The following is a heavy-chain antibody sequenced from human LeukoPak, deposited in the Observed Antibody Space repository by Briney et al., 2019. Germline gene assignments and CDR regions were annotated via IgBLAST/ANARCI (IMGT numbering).Heavy chain of an antibody. CDR2: ISYDGSNK. D-gene: IGHD6-6*01. Sequence: GGSLRLSCAASGFTFSTHGIHWVRQAPGKGLEWVAVISYDGSNKYYADSVKGRFTISRDNSKNTLYLQMNSLRVEDTAVYYCARESIGTGFDAFDIWGQGTMVTVSS. J-gene: IGHJ3*02. V-gene: IGHV3-30*03. CDR3: ARESIGTGFDAFDI. CDR1: GFTFSTHG.